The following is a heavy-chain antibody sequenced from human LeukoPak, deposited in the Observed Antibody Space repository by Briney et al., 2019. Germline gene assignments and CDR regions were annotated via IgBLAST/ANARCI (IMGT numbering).Heavy chain of an antibody. CDR2: IYYSGST. V-gene: IGHV4-59*01. CDR1: GGSISSYY. J-gene: IGHJ6*03. D-gene: IGHD5-18*01. CDR3: ARGGYSYGSPYYYYMDV. Sequence: PSETLSLTCTVSGGSISSYYWSWIRQPPGKGLEWIGYIYYSGSTNYNPSLKSRVTISVDTSKNQFSLKLSSVTAADTAVYYCARGGYSYGSPYYYYMDVWGKGTTVTASS.